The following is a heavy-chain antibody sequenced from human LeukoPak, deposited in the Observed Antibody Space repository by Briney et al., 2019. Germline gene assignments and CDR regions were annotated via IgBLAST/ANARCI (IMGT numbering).Heavy chain of an antibody. CDR1: GGSISSYY. CDR2: IYYSGST. D-gene: IGHD6-13*01. CDR3: AGTSTSIAAAGAGADY. J-gene: IGHJ4*02. V-gene: IGHV4-59*12. Sequence: SETLSLTCTVSGGSISSYYWSWIRQPPGKGLEWIGYIYYSGSTNYNPSLKSRVTISVDTSKNQFSLKLSSVTAADTAVYYCAGTSTSIAAAGAGADYWGQGTLVTVSS.